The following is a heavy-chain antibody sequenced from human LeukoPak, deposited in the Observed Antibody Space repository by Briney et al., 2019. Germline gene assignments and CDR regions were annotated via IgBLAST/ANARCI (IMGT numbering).Heavy chain of an antibody. V-gene: IGHV1-2*02. CDR3: ARDKTMVDTTFDS. CDR1: GYTFADYY. J-gene: IGHJ4*02. CDR2: ITPNLGNT. D-gene: IGHD4/OR15-4a*01. Sequence: ASVKVSCKASGYTFADYYIHWVRQAPGQGLEWMGWITPNLGNTNYARNFQGRVTMTRDMSITTAYMELANLTSDDTAVYYCARDKTMVDTTFDSWGQGTLVTVSS.